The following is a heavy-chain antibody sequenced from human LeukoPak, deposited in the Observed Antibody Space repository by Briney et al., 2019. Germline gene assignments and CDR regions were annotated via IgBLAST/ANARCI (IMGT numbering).Heavy chain of an antibody. D-gene: IGHD2-15*01. CDR1: GFTFSNAW. J-gene: IGHJ6*02. CDR3: ARDRWELLSNSYHYCGLDV. V-gene: IGHV3-7*01. CDR2: IKQDGSEK. Sequence: GGSLRLSCAASGFTFSNAWMNWVRQAPGKGLEWVANIKQDGSEKCYVDSVKGRFTISRDNAKNSLYLQMNSLRAEDTAVYYCARDRWELLSNSYHYCGLDVWGQGTTVTVSS.